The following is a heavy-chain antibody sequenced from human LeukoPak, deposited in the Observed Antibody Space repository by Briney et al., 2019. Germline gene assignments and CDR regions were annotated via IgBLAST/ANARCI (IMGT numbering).Heavy chain of an antibody. V-gene: IGHV3-9*01. CDR3: ARAMVWDHGDY. CDR1: GFTFDDYA. J-gene: IGHJ4*02. Sequence: GRSLRLSCAASGFTFDDYAMHRVRQAPGKGLEWVSGITWNSGRIGYADSVKGRFTISRDNAKNSLYLQMNSLRAEDTAVYYCARAMVWDHGDYWGQGTLVTVSS. D-gene: IGHD1-14*01. CDR2: ITWNSGRI.